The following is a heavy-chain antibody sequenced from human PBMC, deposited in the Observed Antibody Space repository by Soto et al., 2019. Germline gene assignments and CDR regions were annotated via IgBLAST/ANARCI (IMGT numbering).Heavy chain of an antibody. D-gene: IGHD6-6*01. V-gene: IGHV3-7*01. CDR3: ASQSSSKGFED. CDR2: IKGDGSDR. Sequence: EVQLMESGGGLVQPGGSLRLSCAASGLTFNTYWMGWVRLAPGKGLEWVANIKGDGSDRHYMDSVKGRFTISRDNAKNSLYLQMNSLRAEDTAMYYWASQSSSKGFEDWGQGALVTVSS. CDR1: GLTFNTYW. J-gene: IGHJ4*02.